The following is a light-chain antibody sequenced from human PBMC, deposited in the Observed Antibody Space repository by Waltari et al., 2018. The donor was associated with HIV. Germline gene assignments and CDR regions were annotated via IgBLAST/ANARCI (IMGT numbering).Light chain of an antibody. V-gene: IGLV1-44*01. CDR3: ASWDDTLGVV. Sequence: QSVLTQPPSASGTPGQRVTISCSGSPSNIGNNSVNWYQQFPGSAPKLLLYSNSPRPLGVPDRFSGSKSGSSASLAISGPQADDEAHYYCASWDDTLGVVFGGGTTLTVL. CDR2: SNS. J-gene: IGLJ2*01. CDR1: PSNIGNNS.